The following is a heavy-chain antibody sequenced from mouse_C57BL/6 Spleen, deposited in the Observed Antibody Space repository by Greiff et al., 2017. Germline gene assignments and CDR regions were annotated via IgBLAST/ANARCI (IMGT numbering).Heavy chain of an antibody. CDR3: ARKGGYYVAWFAY. V-gene: IGHV1-55*01. J-gene: IGHJ4*01. D-gene: IGHD2-3*01. Sequence: QVQLQQPGAELVKPGASVKMSCKASGYTFTSYWITWVKQRPGQGLEWIGDIYPGSGSTNYNEKFKSKATLTVDTSSSTAYMQLSSLTSEDSAVYYCARKGGYYVAWFAYWGQGTSVTVSS. CDR2: IYPGSGST. CDR1: GYTFTSYW.